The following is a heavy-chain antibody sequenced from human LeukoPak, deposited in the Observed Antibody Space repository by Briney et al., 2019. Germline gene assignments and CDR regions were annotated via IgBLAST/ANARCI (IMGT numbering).Heavy chain of an antibody. CDR3: ATVYYYDSSGYRGAFDI. D-gene: IGHD3-22*01. CDR1: GYTFTTYD. V-gene: IGHV1-8*01. Sequence: ASVKVSCKASGYTFTTYDINWVRQATGQGLEWMGWMNPNSGNTGYAPKFQGRVTMTRNTSISTAYMELSSLRSDDTAVYYCATVYYYDSSGYRGAFDIWGQGTMVTVSS. CDR2: MNPNSGNT. J-gene: IGHJ3*02.